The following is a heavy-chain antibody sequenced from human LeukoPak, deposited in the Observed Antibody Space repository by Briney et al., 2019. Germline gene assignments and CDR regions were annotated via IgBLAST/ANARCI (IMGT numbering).Heavy chain of an antibody. CDR2: IYYSGST. J-gene: IGHJ5*02. CDR3: ANGVGRSWYQGFDP. V-gene: IGHV4-39*01. Sequence: SETLSLTCAVSGGSISSNSYYWGWIRQPPGKGLEWIGSIYYSGSTYYNPSLKSRVTISVDTSKNQFSLKLSSVTAADTAVYYCANGVGRSWYQGFDPWGQGTLVTVSS. CDR1: GGSISSNSYY. D-gene: IGHD6-13*01.